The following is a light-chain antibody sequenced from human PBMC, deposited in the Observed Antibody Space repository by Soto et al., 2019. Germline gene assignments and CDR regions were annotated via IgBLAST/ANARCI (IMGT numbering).Light chain of an antibody. J-gene: IGKJ5*01. CDR2: AAS. CDR3: QQTYSTLSIT. Sequence: DIQMTQSPSSLSASVGDRVTITCRASESIARHLNWYQQKPGKAPKLLIYAASSLQNGVPSRFRGGVSGTDFTLTIRNVQPEDFATYYCQQTYSTLSITFGQGKRLEIK. CDR1: ESIARH. V-gene: IGKV1-39*01.